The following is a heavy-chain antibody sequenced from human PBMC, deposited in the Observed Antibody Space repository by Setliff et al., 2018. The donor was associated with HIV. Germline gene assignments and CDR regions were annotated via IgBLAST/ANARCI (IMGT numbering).Heavy chain of an antibody. V-gene: IGHV4-31*03. CDR1: DDSISSGVYY. Sequence: PSETLSLTCSVSDDSISSGVYYWSWVRQFPGKGLEWIGYIYDSGRTYYNPSLGSRVSISADTSKNQLSLKLTSVTAADTSVYYCARDRMSSGYTDAFEIWGQGTMVTVSS. CDR3: ARDRMSSGYTDAFEI. CDR2: IYDSGRT. D-gene: IGHD3-22*01. J-gene: IGHJ3*02.